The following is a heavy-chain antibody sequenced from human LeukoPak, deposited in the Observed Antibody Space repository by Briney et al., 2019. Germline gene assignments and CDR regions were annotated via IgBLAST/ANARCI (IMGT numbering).Heavy chain of an antibody. CDR1: GGSISSYY. CDR2: IYYSGST. V-gene: IGHV4-59*01. Sequence: SETLSLTCTVSGGSISSYYWSWIRQPPGKGLEWIGYIYYSGSTNYNPSLKSRVTISVDTSKNQFSLKLSSVTAADTAVYYCARARYYYDSSGYYSDAFDIWGQGTMVTVSS. J-gene: IGHJ3*02. D-gene: IGHD3-22*01. CDR3: ARARYYYDSSGYYSDAFDI.